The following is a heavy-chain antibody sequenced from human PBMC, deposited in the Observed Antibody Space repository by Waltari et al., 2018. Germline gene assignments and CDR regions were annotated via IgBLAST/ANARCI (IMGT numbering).Heavy chain of an antibody. CDR1: GYSISSGFF. Sequence: QVQLQESGPGLVKPSETLSLTCGVSGYSISSGFFWGWIRQPPGKGLEWIGSVYHSGTTYYNPSLWSRVTITIDRSNNQFSLKLSSLTAADTAVYYCARHTAAAGGFDYWGQGTLVTVSS. CDR3: ARHTAAAGGFDY. V-gene: IGHV4-38-2*01. J-gene: IGHJ4*02. CDR2: VYHSGTT. D-gene: IGHD6-13*01.